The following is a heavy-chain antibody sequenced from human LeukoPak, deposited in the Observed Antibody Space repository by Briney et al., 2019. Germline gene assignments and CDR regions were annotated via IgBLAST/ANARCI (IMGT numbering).Heavy chain of an antibody. D-gene: IGHD6-19*01. CDR2: ISGSGGST. CDR3: AKIGYSSGWYTPPLFHY. V-gene: IGHV3-23*01. J-gene: IGHJ4*02. Sequence: GGSLRLSCAASGFTFSSYAMSWVRQAPGKGLEWVSAISGSGGSTYYADSVKGRFTISRDNSKNTLYLQMNSLRAEDTAVYYCAKIGYSSGWYTPPLFHYWGQGTLVTVSS. CDR1: GFTFSSYA.